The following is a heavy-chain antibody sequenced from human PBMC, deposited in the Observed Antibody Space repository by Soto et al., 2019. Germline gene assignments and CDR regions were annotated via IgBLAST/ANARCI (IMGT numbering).Heavy chain of an antibody. Sequence: LSLTCTVSGGSISSGDYYWSWIRQPPGKGLEWIGYIYYSGSTYYNPSLKSRVTISVDTSKNQFSLKLSSVTAADTAVYYCARVDIVAQDFDYWGQGTLVTVSS. V-gene: IGHV4-30-4*01. CDR1: GGSISSGDYY. CDR2: IYYSGST. CDR3: ARVDIVAQDFDY. D-gene: IGHD5-12*01. J-gene: IGHJ4*02.